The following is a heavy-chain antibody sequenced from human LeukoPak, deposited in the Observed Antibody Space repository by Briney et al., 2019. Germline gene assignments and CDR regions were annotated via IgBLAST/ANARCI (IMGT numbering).Heavy chain of an antibody. Sequence: GGSLRLSCAASGFIFSSYSMNWVRQAPGKGLEWVSSISSSSSYIYYADSVKGRFTISRDNAKNSLYLQMNSLRAEDTAVYYCARLSAFWSGYYPSTDYWGQGTLVTVSS. D-gene: IGHD3-3*01. J-gene: IGHJ4*02. CDR3: ARLSAFWSGYYPSTDY. CDR2: ISSSSSYI. CDR1: GFIFSSYS. V-gene: IGHV3-21*01.